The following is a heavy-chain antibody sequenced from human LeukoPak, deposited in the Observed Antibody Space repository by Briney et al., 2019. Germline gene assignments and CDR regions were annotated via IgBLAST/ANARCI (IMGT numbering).Heavy chain of an antibody. V-gene: IGHV1-8*03. CDR2: MNPKSGDT. CDR1: GYRFTNYD. D-gene: IGHD3-10*01. CDR3: ARDGRGSRSSWCDP. Sequence: GASVKVSCKTSGYRFTNYDINWVRQAPGQGLEWMGWMNPKSGDTDYSQKFQGRVFISRDTSIHTAYMELGGLGSVDTAGYYCARDGRGSRSSWCDPWGQGTLVIVSS. J-gene: IGHJ5*02.